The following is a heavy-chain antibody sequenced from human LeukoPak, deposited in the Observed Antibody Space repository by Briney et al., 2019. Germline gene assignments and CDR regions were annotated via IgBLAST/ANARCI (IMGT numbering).Heavy chain of an antibody. CDR3: ARDKQYYDSSGYFDY. CDR1: GFTFRSYG. CDR2: ISSSSSYI. Sequence: GSLRLSCAASGFTFRSYGMNWVRQAPGKGLEWVSSISSSSSYIYYADSVKGRFTISRDNAKNSLYLQMNSLRAEDTAVYYCARDKQYYDSSGYFDYWGQGTLVTVSS. J-gene: IGHJ4*02. V-gene: IGHV3-21*01. D-gene: IGHD3-22*01.